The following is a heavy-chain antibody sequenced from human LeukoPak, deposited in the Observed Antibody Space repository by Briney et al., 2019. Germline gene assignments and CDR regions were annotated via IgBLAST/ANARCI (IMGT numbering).Heavy chain of an antibody. V-gene: IGHV3-7*01. J-gene: IGHJ5*02. Sequence: GGSLRLSCAASGFSFSSHWMSWVRQAPGKRLEWVADMSPDGSGTYYVDSVKGRFTISRDNSKNTLYLQMNSLRAEDTAVYYCARDRGTTGTGWFDPWGQGTLVTVSS. CDR1: GFSFSSHW. D-gene: IGHD1-1*01. CDR2: MSPDGSGT. CDR3: ARDRGTTGTGWFDP.